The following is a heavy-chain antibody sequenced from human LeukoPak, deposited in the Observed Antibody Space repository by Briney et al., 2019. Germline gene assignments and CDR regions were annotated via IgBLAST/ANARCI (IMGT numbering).Heavy chain of an antibody. CDR2: INHSGST. D-gene: IGHD6-19*01. CDR3: ARASGWYPWDY. J-gene: IGHJ4*02. Sequence: SDTLSLTCAVYGGSFSGYYWSWIRQPPGKGLEWIGEINHSGSTNYNPSLKSRVTISVDTSKNQFSLKLSSVTAADTAVYYCARASGWYPWDYWGQGTLVTVSS. V-gene: IGHV4-34*01. CDR1: GGSFSGYY.